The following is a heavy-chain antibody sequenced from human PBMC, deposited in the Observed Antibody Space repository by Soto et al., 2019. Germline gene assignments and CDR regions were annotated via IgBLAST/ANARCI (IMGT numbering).Heavy chain of an antibody. CDR3: AKDRGGGQYGYPVKKGWSYFDY. CDR2: ISGSGGST. J-gene: IGHJ4*02. CDR1: GFTFSSYA. D-gene: IGHD4-17*01. Sequence: EVQLLESGGGLVQPGGSLRLSCAASGFTFSSYAMSWVRQAPGKGLEWVSAISGSGGSTYYADSVKGRFTISRDNSKNTVYLQMKQPEAEDTAVYYCAKDRGGGQYGYPVKKGWSYFDYWGQGTLVTVSS. V-gene: IGHV3-23*01.